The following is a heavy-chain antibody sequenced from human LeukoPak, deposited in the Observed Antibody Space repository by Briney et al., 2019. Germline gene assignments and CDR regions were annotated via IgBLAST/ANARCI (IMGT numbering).Heavy chain of an antibody. Sequence: GGSLRLSCAASGFTFSSYWMSWVRQAPGKGLEWVANIKQDGNEKYYVDSVKDRFTISRDNAKNSLYMQMNSLRAEDTAVYYCARTGGSSGWYSPALLKYYFDYWGQGTLVTVSS. CDR1: GFTFSSYW. V-gene: IGHV3-7*01. J-gene: IGHJ4*02. CDR3: ARTGGSSGWYSPALLKYYFDY. D-gene: IGHD6-19*01. CDR2: IKQDGNEK.